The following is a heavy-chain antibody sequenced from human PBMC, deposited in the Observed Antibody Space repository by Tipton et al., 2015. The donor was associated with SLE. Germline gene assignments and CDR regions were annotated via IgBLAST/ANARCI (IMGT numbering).Heavy chain of an antibody. Sequence: TLSLTCTVSGASITSGGYYWTWIRHHPGKGLEWIGHIYYTGNTRYNPSLKSRVTISADTSKNQFSLNLRSVTAADTAPYYCAGGFRYGYDVFDIWGQGTAVTVSS. CDR1: GASITSGGYY. D-gene: IGHD5-18*01. CDR2: IYYTGNT. V-gene: IGHV4-31*03. J-gene: IGHJ3*02. CDR3: AGGFRYGYDVFDI.